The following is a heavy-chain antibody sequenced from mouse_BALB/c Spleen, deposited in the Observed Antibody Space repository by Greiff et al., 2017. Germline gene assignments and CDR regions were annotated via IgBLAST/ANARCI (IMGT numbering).Heavy chain of an antibody. V-gene: IGHV1-14*01. CDR2: INPYNDGT. J-gene: IGHJ1*01. D-gene: IGHD1-1*01. Sequence: VQLKESGPELVKPGASVKMSCKASGYTFTSYVMHWVKQKPGQGLEWIGYINPYNDGTKYNEKFKGKATLTSDKSSSTAYMELSSLTSEDSAVYYCARRYGYGYFDVWGAGTTVTVSS. CDR1: GYTFTSYV. CDR3: ARRYGYGYFDV.